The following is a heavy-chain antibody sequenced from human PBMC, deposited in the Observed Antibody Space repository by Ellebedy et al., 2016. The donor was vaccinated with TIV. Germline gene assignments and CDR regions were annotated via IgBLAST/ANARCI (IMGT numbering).Heavy chain of an antibody. V-gene: IGHV4-39*01. Sequence: MPSETLSLTCTVSGGSISSSSYYWGWIRQPPGKGLEWIGSIYYSGSTYYNPSLKSRVTISVDTSKNQFSLKLSSVTAADTAVYYCASHYDILTGYYTDDAFDIWGQGTMVTVSS. J-gene: IGHJ3*02. D-gene: IGHD3-9*01. CDR3: ASHYDILTGYYTDDAFDI. CDR1: GGSISSSSYY. CDR2: IYYSGST.